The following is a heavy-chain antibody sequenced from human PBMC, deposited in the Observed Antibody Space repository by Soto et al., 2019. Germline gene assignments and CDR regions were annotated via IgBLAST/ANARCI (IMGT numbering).Heavy chain of an antibody. CDR3: ARTQQLVPPSFDY. CDR1: GGSISSSNW. J-gene: IGHJ4*02. CDR2: IYHSGST. V-gene: IGHV4-4*02. D-gene: IGHD6-13*01. Sequence: SETLSLTCAVSGGSISSSNWWSWVRQPPGKGLEWIGEIYHSGSTNYNPSLKSRVTISVDTSKNQFSLKLSSVTAADTAVYYCARTQQLVPPSFDYWGQGTLVTVSS.